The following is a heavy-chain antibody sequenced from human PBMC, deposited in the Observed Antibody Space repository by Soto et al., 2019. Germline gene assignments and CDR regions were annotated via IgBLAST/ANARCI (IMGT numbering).Heavy chain of an antibody. V-gene: IGHV3-13*01. D-gene: IGHD4-17*01. J-gene: IGHJ4*02. Sequence: GGSLRLSCAASGFTFSSYDMHWVRQATGKGLEWVSAIGTAGDTYYPGSVKGRFTISRENAKNSLYLQMNSLRAGDTAVYYCARGPPKTTVTTVDYYFDYWGQGTLVTVSS. CDR2: IGTAGDT. CDR3: ARGPPKTTVTTVDYYFDY. CDR1: GFTFSSYD.